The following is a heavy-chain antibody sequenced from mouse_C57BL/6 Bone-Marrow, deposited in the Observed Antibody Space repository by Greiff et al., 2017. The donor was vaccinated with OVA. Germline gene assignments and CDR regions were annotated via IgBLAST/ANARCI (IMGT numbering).Heavy chain of an antibody. CDR2: IDPEDGDT. J-gene: IGHJ3*01. CDR3: TSIYYEYGGFAY. Sequence: VQLQQSGAELVRPGASVKLSCTASGFNIKDYYMHWVKQRPEQGLEWIGRIDPEDGDTEYAPKFQGKATMTADTSSNTAYLQLSSLTSEDTAVYYCTSIYYEYGGFAYWGQGTLVTVSA. V-gene: IGHV14-1*01. CDR1: GFNIKDYY. D-gene: IGHD2-4*01.